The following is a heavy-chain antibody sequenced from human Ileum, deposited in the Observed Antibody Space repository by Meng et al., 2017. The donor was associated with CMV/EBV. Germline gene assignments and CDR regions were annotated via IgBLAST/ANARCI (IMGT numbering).Heavy chain of an antibody. D-gene: IGHD2-2*01. J-gene: IGHJ4*02. CDR1: DGSISSYY. CDR3: AREKSSCTSSTCYGVDS. Sequence: VDEQGAGPGRVKPSDALSPTCTVSDGSISSYYWSWLRQSAGKGLEWIGRIHTSGTTNYNPSLKSRVTLSLDTSKDQFSLKLTSVTAADTAVYYCAREKSSCTSSTCYGVDSWGQGTLVTVSS. V-gene: IGHV4-4*07. CDR2: IHTSGTT.